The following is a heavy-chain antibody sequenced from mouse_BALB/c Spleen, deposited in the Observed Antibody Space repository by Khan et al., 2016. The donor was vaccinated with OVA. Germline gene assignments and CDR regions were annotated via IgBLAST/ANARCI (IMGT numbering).Heavy chain of an antibody. V-gene: IGHV9-3-1*01. CDR1: GYTFTNYV. Sequence: QIQLVQSGPELKKPGETVKISCKASGYTFTNYVMNWVKQSPGKGLKWMGWINTYTREPTYADDFKGRLASSLETSASTAYLQINSLKNEDTATYFCARFHGGYWGQGTTLTVSS. J-gene: IGHJ2*01. CDR3: ARFHGGY. CDR2: INTYTREP.